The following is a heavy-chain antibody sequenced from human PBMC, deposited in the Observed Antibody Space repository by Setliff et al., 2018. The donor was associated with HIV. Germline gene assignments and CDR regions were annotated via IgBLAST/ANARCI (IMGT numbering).Heavy chain of an antibody. Sequence: ASEKVSCKASGYTSTSFSLHWVRPAPGQGLEWMGIIKPSGDVIRYAQKFQGRVTMTGDTSTSTVYMDLSSLRPEDTAVYCCASPTAIPHWGQGTLVTVSS. J-gene: IGHJ1*01. CDR2: IKPSGDVI. CDR3: ASPTAIPH. CDR1: GYTSTSFS. V-gene: IGHV1-46*01. D-gene: IGHD2-21*02.